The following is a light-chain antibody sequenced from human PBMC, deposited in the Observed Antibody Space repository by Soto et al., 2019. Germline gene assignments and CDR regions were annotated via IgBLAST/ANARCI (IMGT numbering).Light chain of an antibody. V-gene: IGLV7-43*01. CDR3: LLYYGGAWF. CDR1: TGEVTSGYY. J-gene: IGLJ2*01. CDR2: SAN. Sequence: QAVVTQEASLTVSPGGAVTLTCASNTGEVTSGYYPNWFQQKPGQAPRALIYSANNKHSWTPARFSGSLLGGKAALTLSGAQSEEEAEYYCLLYYGGAWFFGGGTQLTVL.